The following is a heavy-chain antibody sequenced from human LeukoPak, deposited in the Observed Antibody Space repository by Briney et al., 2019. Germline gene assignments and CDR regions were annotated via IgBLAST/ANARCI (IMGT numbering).Heavy chain of an antibody. CDR3: ARGQVFGGSPTPFDY. Sequence: SETLSLTCTVSGGSISSYYWSWIRQPPGKGLEWLGYIYYSGSTNYNPSLKSRVTISVDTSKNQFSLKLSSVTAADTAVYYCARGQVFGGSPTPFDYWGQGTLVTVSS. J-gene: IGHJ4*02. V-gene: IGHV4-59*01. D-gene: IGHD1-26*01. CDR2: IYYSGST. CDR1: GGSISSYY.